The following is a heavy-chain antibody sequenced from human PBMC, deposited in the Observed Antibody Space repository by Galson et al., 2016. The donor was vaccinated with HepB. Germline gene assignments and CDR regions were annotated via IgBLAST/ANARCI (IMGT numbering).Heavy chain of an antibody. J-gene: IGHJ6*02. Sequence: SLRLSCAASGFSLSSHWMTWVRQAPGKGLEWVANIKPDATEKNYVSSVKGRFTISRDNTKNSVYLQMDRLRPEDTAVYYCARAGGLDVWGQGTTVTVSS. CDR3: ARAGGLDV. CDR1: GFSLSSHW. CDR2: IKPDATEK. V-gene: IGHV3-7*01.